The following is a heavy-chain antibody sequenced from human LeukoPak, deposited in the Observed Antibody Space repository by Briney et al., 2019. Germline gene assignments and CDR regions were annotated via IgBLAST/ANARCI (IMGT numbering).Heavy chain of an antibody. J-gene: IGHJ4*02. V-gene: IGHV3-74*01. CDR3: TRTYYYDSRDYFDY. CDR1: GFTFSSYW. Sequence: GGSLRLSCAASGFTFSSYWMHWVRQVPGKGLVWVSRIKTDGSNTVYADNVKGRFTISRDNAKNTLYLQMNSLRVEDTAVYYCTRTYYYDSRDYFDYWGQGALVTVSS. D-gene: IGHD3-22*01. CDR2: IKTDGSNT.